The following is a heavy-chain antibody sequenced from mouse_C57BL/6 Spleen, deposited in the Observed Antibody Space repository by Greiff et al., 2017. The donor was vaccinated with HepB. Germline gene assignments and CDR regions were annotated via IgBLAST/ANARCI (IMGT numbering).Heavy chain of an antibody. Sequence: QVQLQQSGAELARPGASVKLSCKASGYTFTSYGISWVKQRTGQGLEWIGEIYPRSGNTYYNEKFKGKATLTADKSSSTAYMELRSLTSEDSAVYFCAREEVITTVVAPFDYWGQGTTLTVSS. J-gene: IGHJ2*01. CDR3: AREEVITTVVAPFDY. CDR2: IYPRSGNT. D-gene: IGHD1-1*01. CDR1: GYTFTSYG. V-gene: IGHV1-81*01.